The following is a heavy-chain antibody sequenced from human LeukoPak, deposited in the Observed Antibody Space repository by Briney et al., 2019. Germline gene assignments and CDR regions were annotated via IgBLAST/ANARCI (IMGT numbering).Heavy chain of an antibody. CDR2: INPLSGET. J-gene: IGHJ2*01. CDR1: GYTFGGYF. CDR3: ARIASDWGSKYWYFDL. V-gene: IGHV1-2*02. Sequence: GASVKVSCKASGYTFGGYFIHWVRQAPGQGFEWMGWINPLSGETNYTQKFEARVTMTRDTSITTAYMELTSLRFDDTAIYYCARIASDWGSKYWYFDLWGRGTLVTVSS. D-gene: IGHD2-21*01.